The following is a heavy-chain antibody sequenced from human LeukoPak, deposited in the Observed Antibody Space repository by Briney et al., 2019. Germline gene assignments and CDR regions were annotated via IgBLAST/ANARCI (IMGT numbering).Heavy chain of an antibody. D-gene: IGHD6-19*01. V-gene: IGHV3-7*01. CDR3: AKVEVYTSGWYGAFDI. CDR2: IKQDGSEK. J-gene: IGHJ3*02. CDR1: GFTFSSYW. Sequence: GGSLRLSCEASGFTFSSYWMSWVRQAPGKGLEWVANIKQDGSEKYYVDSVKGRFTISRDNAKKSLYLQMNSLRVKDTAVYYCAKVEVYTSGWYGAFDIWGHGTMVTVSS.